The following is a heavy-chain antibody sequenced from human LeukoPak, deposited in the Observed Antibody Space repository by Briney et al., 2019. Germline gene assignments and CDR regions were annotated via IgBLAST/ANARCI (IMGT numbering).Heavy chain of an antibody. CDR2: ISAYNGNT. J-gene: IGHJ5*02. CDR1: GYTFTSYG. Sequence: ASVKVSCKASGYTFTSYGISWVRQAPGQGLEWMGWISAYNGNTNYAQKLQGRVTMTTDTSTSTAYMELSSLRSEDTAVYYCARGRGYCSGGSCYRWFDPWGQGTLVTVSS. V-gene: IGHV1-18*01. CDR3: ARGRGYCSGGSCYRWFDP. D-gene: IGHD2-15*01.